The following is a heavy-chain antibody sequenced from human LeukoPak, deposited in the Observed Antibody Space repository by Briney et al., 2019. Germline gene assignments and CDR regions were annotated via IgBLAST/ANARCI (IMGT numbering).Heavy chain of an antibody. CDR1: GYSFTSYW. V-gene: IGHV5-51*01. CDR2: IYPGDSDT. J-gene: IGHJ4*02. Sequence: GESLKISCKGSGYSFTSYWIGWVRQMPGKGLEWMGIIYPGDSDTRYSPSFQGQVTTSADKSISTAYLQWSSLKASDTAMYYCARRRYYDYVWGSYRAYYFDYWGQGTLVTVSS. CDR3: ARRRYYDYVWGSYRAYYFDY. D-gene: IGHD3-16*02.